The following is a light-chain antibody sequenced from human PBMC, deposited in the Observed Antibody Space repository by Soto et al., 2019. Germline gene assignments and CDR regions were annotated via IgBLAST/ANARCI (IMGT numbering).Light chain of an antibody. CDR3: QQYNSYSLT. V-gene: IGKV1-5*03. J-gene: IGKJ4*01. CDR2: KSS. Sequence: DIQMTQSPSTLSASVGDRVTITCRASQSIRSGLAWYQQKPGKAPKLLIYKSSSLESGVPSRFSGSGSGTEFTLTISSLQPDDFATYYCQQYNSYSLTFGGGTKVEIK. CDR1: QSIRSG.